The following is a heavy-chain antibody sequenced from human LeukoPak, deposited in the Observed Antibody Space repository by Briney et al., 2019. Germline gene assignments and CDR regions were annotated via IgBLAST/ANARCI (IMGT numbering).Heavy chain of an antibody. Sequence: PGGSLRLSCAASGFTFSSYSMNWVRRAPGKGLEWVSSISSSSSYIYYADSVKGRFTISRDNAKNSLYLQMNSLRAEDTAVYYCARDLNSGFVYYYGMDVWGQGTTVTVSS. CDR2: ISSSSSYI. CDR1: GFTFSSYS. J-gene: IGHJ6*02. D-gene: IGHD6-19*01. V-gene: IGHV3-21*01. CDR3: ARDLNSGFVYYYGMDV.